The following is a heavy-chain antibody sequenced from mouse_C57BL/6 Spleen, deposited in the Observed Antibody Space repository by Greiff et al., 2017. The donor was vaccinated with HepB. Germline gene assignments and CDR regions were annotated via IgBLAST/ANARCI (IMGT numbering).Heavy chain of an antibody. D-gene: IGHD3-1*01. CDR2: INPSTGGT. Sequence: VQLQQSGPELVKPGASVKISCKASGYSFTGYYMNWVKQSPEKSLEWIGEINPSTGGTTYNQKFKAKATLTVDKSSSTAYMQLKSLTSEDSAVYYCARSGDVDFDYWGQGTTLTVSS. J-gene: IGHJ2*01. CDR1: GYSFTGYY. CDR3: ARSGDVDFDY. V-gene: IGHV1-42*01.